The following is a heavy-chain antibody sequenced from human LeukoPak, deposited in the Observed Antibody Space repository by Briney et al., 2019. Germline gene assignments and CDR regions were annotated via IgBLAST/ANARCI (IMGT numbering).Heavy chain of an antibody. D-gene: IGHD4-17*01. CDR2: ISSDSTCI. J-gene: IGHJ4*02. V-gene: IGHV3-21*01. Sequence: GGSLRLSCAASGFTFSSYSMNWVRQAPGKGLEWVSSISSDSTCINYADSVKGRFTISRDNAKNSLYLQMNCLRDEDTAVYYCARDYYGDYYFDFWGQGTLVTVSS. CDR3: ARDYYGDYYFDF. CDR1: GFTFSSYS.